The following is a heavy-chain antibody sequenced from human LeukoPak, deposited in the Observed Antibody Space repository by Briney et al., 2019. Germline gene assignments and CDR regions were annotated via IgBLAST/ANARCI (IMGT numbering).Heavy chain of an antibody. J-gene: IGHJ5*02. D-gene: IGHD3-3*01. CDR2: ISDTGGRT. Sequence: PGGSLRPSCASSGFSFSDSAVSWVRHSPGEGLKWVSSISDTGGRTYYADSVKGRFTITRDNSRNTVNLQMNGLRADDTARYYCAKGGQDFDFWRFDLWGQGILVIVSS. V-gene: IGHV3-23*01. CDR3: AKGGQDFDFWRFDL. CDR1: GFSFSDSA.